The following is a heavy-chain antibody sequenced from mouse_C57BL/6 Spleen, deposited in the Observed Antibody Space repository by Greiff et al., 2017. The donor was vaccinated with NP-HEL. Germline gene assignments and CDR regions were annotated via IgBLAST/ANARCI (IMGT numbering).Heavy chain of an antibody. V-gene: IGHV5-17*01. D-gene: IGHD1-1*01. CDR1: GFTFSDYG. Sequence: EVKLVESGGGLVKPGGSLKLSCAASGFTFSDYGMHWVRQAPEKGLEWVAYISSGSSTIYYADTVKGRFTISRDNAKNTLFLQMTSLRSEDTAMYYCARSPHYYGSSFWYFDVWGTGTTVTVSS. CDR3: ARSPHYYGSSFWYFDV. J-gene: IGHJ1*03. CDR2: ISSGSSTI.